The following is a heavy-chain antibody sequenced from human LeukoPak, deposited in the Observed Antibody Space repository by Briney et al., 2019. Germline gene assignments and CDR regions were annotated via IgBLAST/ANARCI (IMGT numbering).Heavy chain of an antibody. CDR3: ASWNYAVYYYYGMDV. CDR1: GGTFSSYA. V-gene: IGHV1-69*13. Sequence: ASVKVSCKAFGGTFSSYAISWVRQAPGQGLEWMGGIIPIFGTANYAQKFQGRVTITADESTSTAYMELSSLRSEDTAVYYCASWNYAVYYYYGMDVWGQGTTVTVSS. D-gene: IGHD1-7*01. J-gene: IGHJ6*02. CDR2: IIPIFGTA.